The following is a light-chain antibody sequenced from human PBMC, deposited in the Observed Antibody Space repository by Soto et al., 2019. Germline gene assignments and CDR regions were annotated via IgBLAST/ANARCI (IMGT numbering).Light chain of an antibody. J-gene: IGLJ2*01. V-gene: IGLV1-40*01. CDR3: QSYDSSLSAPV. CDR1: SSNIGAGYD. CDR2: NNN. Sequence: QSVLTQPPSVSGAPGQRVTISCTGSSSNIGAGYDVHWYQQLPETAPKLLISNNNNRPSGVPDRFSGSKSGTSASLAITGVQAVDEADYYCQSYDSSLSAPVFGGGTKVTVL.